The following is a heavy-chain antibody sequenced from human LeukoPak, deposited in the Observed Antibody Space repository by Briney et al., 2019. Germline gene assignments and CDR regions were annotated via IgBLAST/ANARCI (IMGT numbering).Heavy chain of an antibody. D-gene: IGHD3-22*01. CDR1: GGSFSHYY. CDR2: IHHSGTT. V-gene: IGHV4-34*01. J-gene: IGHJ4*02. CDR3: ARSRGYYYDSSGYLFDY. Sequence: KPSETLSLTCVVYGGSFSHYYWTWIRQAPGRGLEWIGEIHHSGTTNCNPSLKSRLTISIDTSRNQFSLKLNSVTAADTAVYYCARSRGYYYDSSGYLFDYWGQGTLVTVSS.